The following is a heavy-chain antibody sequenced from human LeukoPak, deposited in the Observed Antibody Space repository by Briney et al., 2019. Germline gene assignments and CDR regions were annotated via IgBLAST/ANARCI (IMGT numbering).Heavy chain of an antibody. Sequence: GGSLRLSCAASGFTFDNYAMHWVRQAPGKGLEWVSGISWNSGSIGYADSVKGRFTISRDNAKNSLYLQMNSLRAEDTALYYCAKDICHRQLVNAFDIWGQGTMVTVSS. CDR2: ISWNSGSI. V-gene: IGHV3-9*01. CDR1: GFTFDNYA. J-gene: IGHJ3*02. CDR3: AKDICHRQLVNAFDI. D-gene: IGHD6-6*01.